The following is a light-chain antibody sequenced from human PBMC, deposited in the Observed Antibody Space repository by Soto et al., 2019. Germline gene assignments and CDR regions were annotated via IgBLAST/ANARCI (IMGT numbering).Light chain of an antibody. CDR1: SADVGTFNL. Sequence: QSALTQPASVSGSTGQSITISCTGTSADVGTFNLVSWYQQHPGKAPTVIIYEVAERPSGVSNRFSGSKSGITASLTISGLQAEDEADYYCCSYAGGSTYLFGGGTKLTVL. J-gene: IGLJ2*01. V-gene: IGLV2-23*02. CDR3: CSYAGGSTYL. CDR2: EVA.